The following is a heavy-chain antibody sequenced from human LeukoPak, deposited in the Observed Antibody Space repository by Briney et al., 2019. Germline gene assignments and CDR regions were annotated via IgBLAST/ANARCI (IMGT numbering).Heavy chain of an antibody. CDR1: GGTSSSYA. J-gene: IGHJ6*02. D-gene: IGHD3-3*01. CDR3: VRVYDFWSGPYYYGMDV. V-gene: IGHV1-69*13. CDR2: IIPIFGTA. Sequence: ASVKVSCKASGGTSSSYAISWVRQAPGQGLEWMGGIIPIFGTANYAQKFQGRVTITADESTSTAYMELSSLRSEDTAVYYCVRVYDFWSGPYYYGMDVWGQGTTVTVSS.